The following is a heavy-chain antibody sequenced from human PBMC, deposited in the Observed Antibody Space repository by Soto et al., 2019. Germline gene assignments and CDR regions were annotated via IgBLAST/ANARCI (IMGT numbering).Heavy chain of an antibody. D-gene: IGHD3-10*01. CDR2: ISSSSTI. CDR1: GFTFSSYS. J-gene: IGHJ4*02. Sequence: GGSLRLSCAASGFTFSSYSMNWVRQAPGKGLEWVSYISSSSTIYYADSVKGRFTISRDNAKNSLYLQMNSLRDEDTAVYYCARVIAIYGLPTFDYWGQGTLVTVSS. V-gene: IGHV3-48*02. CDR3: ARVIAIYGLPTFDY.